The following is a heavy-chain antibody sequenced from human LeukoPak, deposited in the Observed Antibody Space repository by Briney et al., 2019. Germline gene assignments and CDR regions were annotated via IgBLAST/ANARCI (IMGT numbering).Heavy chain of an antibody. CDR3: ARDFRPTYGDYGGVGY. CDR1: GGSISSSSYY. J-gene: IGHJ4*02. Sequence: NASETLSLTCTVSGGSISSSSYYWGWIRQPPGKGLEWIGSIYYSGSTYYNPSLKSRVTISVDTSKNQFSLKLSSVTAADTAVYYCARDFRPTYGDYGGVGYWGQGTLATDSS. V-gene: IGHV4-39*07. D-gene: IGHD4-17*01. CDR2: IYYSGST.